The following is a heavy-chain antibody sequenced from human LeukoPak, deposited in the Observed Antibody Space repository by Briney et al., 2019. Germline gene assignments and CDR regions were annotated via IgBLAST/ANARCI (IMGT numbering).Heavy chain of an antibody. D-gene: IGHD2-2*01. CDR2: INSDVSST. CDR3: AREQGYCSSTSCYVGAFDI. CDR1: GFTFSSYW. Sequence: GGSLRLSCAASGFTFSSYWMHWVRQAPGKGLVWVSRINSDVSSTSYADSVKGRFTISRDNAKNTLYLQMNSLRAEDTAVYYCAREQGYCSSTSCYVGAFDIWGQGTMVTVSS. J-gene: IGHJ3*02. V-gene: IGHV3-74*01.